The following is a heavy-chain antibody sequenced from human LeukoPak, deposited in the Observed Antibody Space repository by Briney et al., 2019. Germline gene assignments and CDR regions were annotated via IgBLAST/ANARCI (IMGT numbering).Heavy chain of an antibody. J-gene: IGHJ4*02. D-gene: IGHD1-1*01. CDR1: GYTFTDYY. CDR2: INPNSGLT. Sequence: ASVKVSCKASGYTFTDYYIHWVRQAPGQELEWMGRINPNSGLTNYVQKFQDRVTMTRDTSISTAYMELYRLRSEDTAVYYCARDGNWNPGYWGQGTLVTVSS. V-gene: IGHV1-2*06. CDR3: ARDGNWNPGY.